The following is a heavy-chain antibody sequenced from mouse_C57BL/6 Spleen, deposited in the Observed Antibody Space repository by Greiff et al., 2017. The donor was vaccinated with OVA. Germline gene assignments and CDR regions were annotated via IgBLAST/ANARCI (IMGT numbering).Heavy chain of an antibody. Sequence: EVMLVESGPGLAKPSQTLSLTCSVTGYSITSDYWNWIRNFPGNKLEYMGYISYSGSTYYNPSLKSRISITRDTSKNQYYLQLNSVTTEDTATYYCARERELGRGYFDVWGTGTTVTVSS. D-gene: IGHD4-1*01. J-gene: IGHJ1*03. V-gene: IGHV3-8*01. CDR1: GYSITSDY. CDR3: ARERELGRGYFDV. CDR2: ISYSGST.